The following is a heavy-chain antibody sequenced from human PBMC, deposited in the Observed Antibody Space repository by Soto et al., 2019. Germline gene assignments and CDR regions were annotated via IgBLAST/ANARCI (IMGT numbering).Heavy chain of an antibody. CDR2: ISGSGDGT. CDR1: GFTFSNFA. V-gene: IGHV3-23*01. CDR3: PNPIPKTGTTFGF. Sequence: GGSLRLSCVASGFTFSNFAMAWVRQAPGEGLEWVSAISGSGDGTFYADSMKGRFTISRDNSKDTLYLQINSLRAEDTAVYYCPNPIPKTGTTFGFWGQGTLVTVSS. J-gene: IGHJ4*02. D-gene: IGHD1-1*01.